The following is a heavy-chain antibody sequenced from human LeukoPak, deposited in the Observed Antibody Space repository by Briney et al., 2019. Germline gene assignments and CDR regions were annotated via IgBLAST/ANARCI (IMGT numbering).Heavy chain of an antibody. CDR1: GFTFSSYG. CDR2: IWYDGSNK. J-gene: IGHJ4*02. Sequence: GGSLRLSCAASGFTFSSYGMHWVRQAPGKGLEWVAVIWYDGSNKYYADSVKGRFTISRDNSKNSLYLQMNSLRAEDTAVYYCARECYDFWSGTGDFNYWGQGTLVTVSS. CDR3: ARECYDFWSGTGDFNY. D-gene: IGHD3-3*01. V-gene: IGHV3-33*01.